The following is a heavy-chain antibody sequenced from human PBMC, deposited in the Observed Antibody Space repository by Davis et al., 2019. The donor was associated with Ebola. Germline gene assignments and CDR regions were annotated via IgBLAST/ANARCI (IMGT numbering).Heavy chain of an antibody. V-gene: IGHV3-21*01. CDR3: ARAVYYYGSGSYSDYFDY. Sequence: GGSLRLSCAASGFTFSSYGMHWVRQAPGKGLEWVSSISSSSSYIYYADSVKGRFTISRDNAKNSLYLQMNSLRAEDTAVYYCARAVYYYGSGSYSDYFDYWGQGTLVTVSS. CDR2: ISSSSSYI. CDR1: GFTFSSYG. D-gene: IGHD3-10*01. J-gene: IGHJ4*02.